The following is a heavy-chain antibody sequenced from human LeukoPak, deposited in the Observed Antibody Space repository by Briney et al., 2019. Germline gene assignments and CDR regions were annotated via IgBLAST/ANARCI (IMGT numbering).Heavy chain of an antibody. V-gene: IGHV3-7*03. Sequence: GGSLRLSCAAPGFTFSSYWMSWVRQAPGKGLEWVANIKQDGSEKYYVDSVKGRFTISRDNAKNSLYLQMNSLRAEDTAVYYCARASGSYYEYYFDYWGQGTLVTVSS. CDR1: GFTFSSYW. J-gene: IGHJ4*02. D-gene: IGHD1-26*01. CDR3: ARASGSYYEYYFDY. CDR2: IKQDGSEK.